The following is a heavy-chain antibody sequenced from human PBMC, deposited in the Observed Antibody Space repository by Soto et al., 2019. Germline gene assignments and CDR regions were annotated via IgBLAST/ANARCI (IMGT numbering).Heavy chain of an antibody. J-gene: IGHJ4*02. V-gene: IGHV4-34*01. CDR3: ARGIPPYCGGDCYSDYFDY. Sequence: PSETLSLTCAVYGGSFSGYYWSWIRQPPGKGLEWIGEINHSGSTNYNPSLKSRVTISVDTSKNQFSLKLSSVTAADTAVHYCARGIPPYCGGDCYSDYFDYWGQGTLVTVSS. CDR1: GGSFSGYY. D-gene: IGHD2-21*01. CDR2: INHSGST.